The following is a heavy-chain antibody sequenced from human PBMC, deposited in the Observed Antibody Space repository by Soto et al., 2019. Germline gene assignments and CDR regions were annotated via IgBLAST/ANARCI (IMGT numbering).Heavy chain of an antibody. D-gene: IGHD6-13*01. CDR2: TYYRSKWYN. CDR1: GDSVSSNSAA. CDR3: GRGAIAAAGTRIDH. V-gene: IGHV6-1*01. Sequence: TLSLTCAISGDSVSSNSAAWNWIRQSPSRGLEWLGRTYYRSKWYNDYAVSVKSRITINPDTSKNQFSLQLNSVTPEDMAVYYCGRGAIAAAGTRIDHWGQGTLVTVSS. J-gene: IGHJ1*01.